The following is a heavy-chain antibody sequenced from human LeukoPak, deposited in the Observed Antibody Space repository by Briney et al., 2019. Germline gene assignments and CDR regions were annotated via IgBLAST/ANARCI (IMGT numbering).Heavy chain of an antibody. J-gene: IGHJ5*02. CDR3: ARTSDIGNWFDP. CDR2: ISAYNGNT. Sequence: ASVKVSCKASGYTFTSYGISWVRQAPGQGLEWMGWISAYNGNTNYAQKLQGRVTMTTDTSTSTAYMELRSLRSYDTAVYYCARTSDIGNWFDPWGQGTLVTVSS. V-gene: IGHV1-18*01. D-gene: IGHD3-9*01. CDR1: GYTFTSYG.